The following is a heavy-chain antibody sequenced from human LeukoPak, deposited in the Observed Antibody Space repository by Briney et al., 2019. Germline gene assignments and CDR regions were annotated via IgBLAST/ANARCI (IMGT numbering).Heavy chain of an antibody. CDR3: ARAGYSSGWYSTYYYGMDV. Sequence: ASVKVSCKASGYTFTGYYMHWVRQAPGQGLEWMGWINPNSGGTNYAQKFQGRVTMTRDTSISTAYMELSRLRSDDTAVYYCARAGYSSGWYSTYYYGMDVWGQGTTVTVSS. CDR1: GYTFTGYY. CDR2: INPNSGGT. J-gene: IGHJ6*02. V-gene: IGHV1-2*02. D-gene: IGHD6-19*01.